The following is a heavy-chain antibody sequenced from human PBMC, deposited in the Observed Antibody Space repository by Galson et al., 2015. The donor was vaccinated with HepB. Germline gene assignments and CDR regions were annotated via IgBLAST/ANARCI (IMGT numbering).Heavy chain of an antibody. V-gene: IGHV1-2*04. Sequence: SVKVSCKASGYSFSDYYMNWVRQAPGQGLEWMGWINSNSGDTKYAQKFQGWVTMTRDASISTAYLELNRLKSDDTAVYYCARAKNWDGEFDYWGQGTLVTVSS. CDR1: GYSFSDYY. CDR2: INSNSGDT. CDR3: ARAKNWDGEFDY. J-gene: IGHJ4*02. D-gene: IGHD7-27*01.